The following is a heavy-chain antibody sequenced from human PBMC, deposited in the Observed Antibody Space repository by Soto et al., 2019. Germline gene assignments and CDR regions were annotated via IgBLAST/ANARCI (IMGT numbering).Heavy chain of an antibody. V-gene: IGHV4-31*03. CDR2: IYYSGST. J-gene: IGHJ4*02. CDR3: ARGVAARVYYYFDY. CDR1: GGSISSGGYY. D-gene: IGHD2-15*01. Sequence: SEILSLTCTVSGGSISSGGYYWSWIRQHPGKGLEWIGYIYYSGSTYYNPSLKSRVTISVDTSKNQFSLKLSSVTAADTAVYYCARGVAARVYYYFDYWGQGTLVNVSS.